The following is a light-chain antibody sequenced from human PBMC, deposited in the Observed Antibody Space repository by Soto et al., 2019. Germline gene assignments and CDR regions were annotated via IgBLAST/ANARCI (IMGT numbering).Light chain of an antibody. CDR1: QNLGTLY. Sequence: EIVLTQSPGTLSLSPVERGTLSCRASQNLGTLYLAWFQQKSGQAPRLLIYSASRRATGIPDRFTGSGSGTDFTLTINRVEPEDFAVYFCQQYAGSPRTFGQGTKVDNK. CDR3: QQYAGSPRT. V-gene: IGKV3-20*01. J-gene: IGKJ1*01. CDR2: SAS.